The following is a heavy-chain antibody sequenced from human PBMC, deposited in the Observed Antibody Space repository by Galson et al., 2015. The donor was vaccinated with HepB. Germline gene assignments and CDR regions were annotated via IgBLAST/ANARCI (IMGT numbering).Heavy chain of an antibody. CDR3: AGDLPEGGRNFDY. V-gene: IGHV3-53*01. J-gene: IGHJ4*02. D-gene: IGHD2-15*01. CDR2: MFSGGTT. Sequence: SLRLSCAASGFTVNRNYMSWVRQAPGRGLEWVSVMFSGGTTSYADSVRGRFTVSRDNSKNTLYLQMNSLRAEDTAVYFCAGDLPEGGRNFDYWGQGTLVTVSS. CDR1: GFTVNRNY.